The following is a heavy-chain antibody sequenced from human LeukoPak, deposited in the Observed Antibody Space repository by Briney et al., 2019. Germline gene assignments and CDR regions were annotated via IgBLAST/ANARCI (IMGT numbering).Heavy chain of an antibody. Sequence: ASVKVSCKASGYTFTSYGISWVRQAPGQGLEWMGWISAYNGNTNYAQKLQGRVTMTTDASTSTAYMELRSLRSDDTAVYYCARVSGDYAVPNYYYYMDVWGKGTTVTVSS. CDR3: ARVSGDYAVPNYYYYMDV. V-gene: IGHV1-18*01. CDR1: GYTFTSYG. J-gene: IGHJ6*03. CDR2: ISAYNGNT. D-gene: IGHD4-17*01.